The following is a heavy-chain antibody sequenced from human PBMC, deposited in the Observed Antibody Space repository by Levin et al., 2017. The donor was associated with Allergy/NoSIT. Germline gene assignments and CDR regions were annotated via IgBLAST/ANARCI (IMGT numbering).Heavy chain of an antibody. D-gene: IGHD6-13*01. CDR3: ARRAIAADSGFDY. Sequence: GSLRLSCTVSGGSISSYYWSWIRQPPGKGLEWIGYIYYSGSTNYNPSLKSRVTISVDTSKNQFSLKLSSVTAADTAVYYCARRAIAADSGFDYWGQGTLVTVSS. V-gene: IGHV4-59*01. CDR1: GGSISSYY. J-gene: IGHJ4*02. CDR2: IYYSGST.